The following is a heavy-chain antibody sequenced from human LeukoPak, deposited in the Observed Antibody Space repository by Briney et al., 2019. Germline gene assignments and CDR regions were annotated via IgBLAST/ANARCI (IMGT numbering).Heavy chain of an antibody. CDR2: IWYDGSNK. J-gene: IGHJ6*04. V-gene: IGHV3-33*01. CDR1: GFTFSSYG. Sequence: GRSLRLSCAASGFTFSSYGMHWVRQAPGKGLEWVAIIWYDGSNKYYADSVKGRFTISRDNSKNTLYLQMNSLRAEDTAVYYCARVRVRGVMVYYSGMDVWGKGTTVTVSS. CDR3: ARVRVRGVMVYYSGMDV. D-gene: IGHD3-10*01.